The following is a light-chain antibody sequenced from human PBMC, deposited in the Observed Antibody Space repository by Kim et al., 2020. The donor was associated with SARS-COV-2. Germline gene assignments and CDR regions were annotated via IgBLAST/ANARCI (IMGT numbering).Light chain of an antibody. CDR3: QQYNNWPWT. CDR1: QSVSIN. J-gene: IGKJ1*01. CDR2: GAS. V-gene: IGKV3-15*01. Sequence: VSPGERATLPCRASQSVSINLAWYQQKPGQAPRLLIYGASTRATGIPARFSGSGSGTEFALTISSLQSEDFAVYYCQQYNNWPWTSGQGTKVDIK.